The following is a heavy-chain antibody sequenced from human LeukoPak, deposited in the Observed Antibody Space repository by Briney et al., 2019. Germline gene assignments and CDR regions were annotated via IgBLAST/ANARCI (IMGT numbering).Heavy chain of an antibody. CDR1: GFTFDDYG. Sequence: GGSLRLSCAASGFTFDDYGMTWVRHVPGRGLEWVSSIDWNGGSTVHAGSVRGRFTISRDNAKNSLYLQMSSLRPEDTALYYCARDLETRGSYSVDYWGQGTLVTVSS. V-gene: IGHV3-20*04. J-gene: IGHJ4*02. CDR3: ARDLETRGSYSVDY. D-gene: IGHD3-10*01. CDR2: IDWNGGST.